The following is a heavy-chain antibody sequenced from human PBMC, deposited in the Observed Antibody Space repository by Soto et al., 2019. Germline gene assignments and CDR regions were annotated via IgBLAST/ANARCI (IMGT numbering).Heavy chain of an antibody. V-gene: IGHV1-8*02. D-gene: IGHD6-6*01. CDR3: EGGYSSASYGRVYSWFDP. CDR2: MNPNSGNT. CDR1: GYTFTSYD. Sequence: QVQLVQSGAEVKKPGASVKVSCKASGYTFTSYDINGVRQATGQGLEWMGWMNPNSGNTGYAQKFQGRVTMSRTTCIRTAYRERGSLRAEAPAVYYCEGGYSSASYGRVYSWFDPWGQGTLVTVSS. J-gene: IGHJ5*02.